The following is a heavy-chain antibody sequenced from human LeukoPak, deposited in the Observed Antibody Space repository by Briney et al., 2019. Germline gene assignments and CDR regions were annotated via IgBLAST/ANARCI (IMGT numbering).Heavy chain of an antibody. Sequence: ASVKVSCKASGYTFTSYVINWVRQATGQGLEWMGWMNPNSGNTGYAQKFQGRVTMTRNTSISTAYMELSSLRSEDTAVYYCARDPYCSGGSCYSGFDYWGQGTLVTVSS. V-gene: IGHV1-8*01. CDR2: MNPNSGNT. D-gene: IGHD2-15*01. CDR3: ARDPYCSGGSCYSGFDY. J-gene: IGHJ4*02. CDR1: GYTFTSYV.